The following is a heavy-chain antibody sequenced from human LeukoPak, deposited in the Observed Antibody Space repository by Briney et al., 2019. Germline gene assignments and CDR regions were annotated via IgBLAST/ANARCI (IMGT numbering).Heavy chain of an antibody. Sequence: SETLSLTCTVSGGSISSSSYYWGWIRQPPGKGLEWIGSIYYSGSTYYNPSLKSRVTISVDTSKNQFSLKLSFVTAADTAVYYCARLSAYYDILTGYYPYGDFDYWGQGTLVTVYS. CDR1: GGSISSSSYY. V-gene: IGHV4-39*01. D-gene: IGHD3-9*01. CDR3: ARLSAYYDILTGYYPYGDFDY. J-gene: IGHJ4*02. CDR2: IYYSGST.